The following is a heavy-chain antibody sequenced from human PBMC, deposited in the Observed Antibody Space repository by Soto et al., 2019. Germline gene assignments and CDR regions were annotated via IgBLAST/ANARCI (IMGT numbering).Heavy chain of an antibody. CDR1: GDSVSSNSAG. Sequence: PSQTLSLTCAITGDSVSSNSAGWSWVRQSPSRGLEWLGRTYYRSKWYYEYAVSVRGRSTINPDTAKTQYYLQLNSLTPEDTAVYFWARGEQYRESIFYYWGQRTLGTASS. D-gene: IGHD1-26*01. V-gene: IGHV6-1*01. CDR3: ARGEQYRESIFYY. J-gene: IGHJ4*01. CDR2: TYYRSKWYY.